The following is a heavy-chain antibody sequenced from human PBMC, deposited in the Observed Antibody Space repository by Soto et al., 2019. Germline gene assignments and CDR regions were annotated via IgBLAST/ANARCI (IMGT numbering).Heavy chain of an antibody. J-gene: IGHJ2*01. D-gene: IGHD1-26*01. CDR3: ARGGSLNWYFDL. V-gene: IGHV3-74*01. Sequence: GGSLRLSCEGFGFIFSTYSMNWVRQAPGKGLVWVSRINSDGSSTSYADSVKGRFTISRDNAKNTLYLQMNSLRAEDTAVYYCARGGSLNWYFDLWGRGTLVTVSS. CDR2: INSDGSST. CDR1: GFIFSTYS.